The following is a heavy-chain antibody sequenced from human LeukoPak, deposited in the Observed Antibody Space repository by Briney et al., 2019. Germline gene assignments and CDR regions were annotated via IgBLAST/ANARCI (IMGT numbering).Heavy chain of an antibody. J-gene: IGHJ3*02. CDR1: GFTFSIYA. CDR3: ARAPGPFFDI. CDR2: ISRTIHYR. V-gene: IGHV3-21*01. Sequence: GGSLRLSCAASGFTFSIYAMNWVRQAPGKGLEWVSSISRTIHYRYYADSVKGRFTISRDKAKNSLYLQMNSLRAEDTAVYYCARAPGPFFDIWGQGTMVTVSS.